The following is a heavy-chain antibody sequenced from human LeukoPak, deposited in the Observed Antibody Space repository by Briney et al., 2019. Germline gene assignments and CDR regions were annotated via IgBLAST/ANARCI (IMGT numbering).Heavy chain of an antibody. CDR2: INHSGST. J-gene: IGHJ4*02. CDR1: GGSFSGYY. CDR3: ARWSGLKGGFGY. V-gene: IGHV4-34*01. Sequence: SETLSLTCAFYGGSFSGYYWSWIRQPPGKGLEWIGEINHSGSTNYNPSLKSRVTISVDTSKNQFSLKLSSVTAADTAVYYCARWSGLKGGFGYWGQGTLVTVSS. D-gene: IGHD3-3*01.